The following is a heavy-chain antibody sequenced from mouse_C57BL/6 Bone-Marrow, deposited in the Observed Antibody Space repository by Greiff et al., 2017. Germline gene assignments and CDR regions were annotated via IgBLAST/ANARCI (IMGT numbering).Heavy chain of an antibody. J-gene: IGHJ4*01. D-gene: IGHD2-3*01. Sequence: VQLQQSGPGLVQPSQCLSITCTVSGFSLTRYGVHWVRQSPGKGLEWLGVIWSGGSTDYNAAFISRLSISQDNSKSQVFFKMNSLQADDTAIYYCARKGWLLRENTMDYWGQGTSVTVSS. CDR1: GFSLTRYG. V-gene: IGHV2-2*01. CDR2: IWSGGST. CDR3: ARKGWLLRENTMDY.